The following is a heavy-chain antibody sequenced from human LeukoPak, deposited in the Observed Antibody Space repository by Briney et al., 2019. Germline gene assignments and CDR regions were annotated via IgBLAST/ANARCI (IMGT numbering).Heavy chain of an antibody. D-gene: IGHD4-11*01. CDR2: IYYSGST. J-gene: IGHJ6*02. Sequence: PSQTLSLTCTVSGGSISSGGYYWSWIRQHPGKGLEWIGYIYYSGSTYYNPSLKSRVTISVDTSKNQFSLKLSSVTAADTALYYCARHQVWATVITSYGMDVWGQGTTVTVSS. CDR1: GGSISSGGYY. V-gene: IGHV4-31*03. CDR3: ARHQVWATVITSYGMDV.